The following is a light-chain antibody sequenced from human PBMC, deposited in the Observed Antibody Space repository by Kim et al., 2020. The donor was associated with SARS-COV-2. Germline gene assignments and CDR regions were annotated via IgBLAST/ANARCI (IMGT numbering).Light chain of an antibody. Sequence: APGQTARISCGGDNIGTKVVNWYQQKPGQAPFLVIFYDTDRPSGIPERFSGSNSGNTATLTISRVEAGDEADYYCQLWDSRSDHWVFGGGTKLTVL. J-gene: IGLJ3*02. V-gene: IGLV3-21*04. CDR3: QLWDSRSDHWV. CDR1: NIGTKV. CDR2: YDT.